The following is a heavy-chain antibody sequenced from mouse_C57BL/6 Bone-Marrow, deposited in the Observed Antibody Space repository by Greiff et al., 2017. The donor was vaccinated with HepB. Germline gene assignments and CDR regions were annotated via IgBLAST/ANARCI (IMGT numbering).Heavy chain of an antibody. CDR3: TSTLMDD. J-gene: IGHJ4*01. Sequence: DVQLQESGAELVRPGASVKLSCTASGFNIKDDYMHWVKQRPEQGLEWIGWIDPENGDTEYASKFQGKATITADTSSNTAYLQLSSLTSEDTAVYYCTSTLMDDWGQGTSVTVSS. V-gene: IGHV14-4*01. CDR2: IDPENGDT. CDR1: GFNIKDDY. D-gene: IGHD2-1*01.